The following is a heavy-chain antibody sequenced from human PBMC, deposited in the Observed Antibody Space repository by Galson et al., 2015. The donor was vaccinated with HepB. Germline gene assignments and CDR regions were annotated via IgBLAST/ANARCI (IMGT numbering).Heavy chain of an antibody. CDR2: ISGSGGST. CDR1: GFTFSSYA. CDR3: AKGRGGGWLFDY. V-gene: IGHV3-23*01. Sequence: LRLSCAASGFTFSSYAMSWVRQAPGKGLEWVSAISGSGGSTYYADSVKGRFTISRDNSKNTLYLQMNSLRAEDTAVYYCAKGRGGGWLFDYWGQGTLVTVSS. D-gene: IGHD6-19*01. J-gene: IGHJ4*02.